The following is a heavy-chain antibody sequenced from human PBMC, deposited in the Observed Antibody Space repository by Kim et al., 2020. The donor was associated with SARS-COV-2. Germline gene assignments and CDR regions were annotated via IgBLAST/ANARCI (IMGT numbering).Heavy chain of an antibody. J-gene: IGHJ3*02. V-gene: IGHV4-31*02. Sequence: LKGRVTISVDTSKNQFSLKLSSVTAADTAVYYCARERFYYGSGSYFAFDIWGQGTMVTVSS. CDR3: ARERFYYGSGSYFAFDI. D-gene: IGHD3-10*01.